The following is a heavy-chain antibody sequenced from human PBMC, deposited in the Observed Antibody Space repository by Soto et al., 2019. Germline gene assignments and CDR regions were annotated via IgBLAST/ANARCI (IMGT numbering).Heavy chain of an antibody. CDR1: GFTFSSFA. D-gene: IGHD5-12*01. J-gene: IGHJ3*02. CDR3: AKDPYSGYEQSAFDI. Sequence: EVQLLESGGGLVQPGGSLRVSCAASGFTFSSFAMSWVRQAPGKGLEWVSEISGSGGRTKYADSVKGRFTISRDNSKNTLHLQMNSLRAEDTAVYYCAKDPYSGYEQSAFDIWGQGTMITVSS. CDR2: ISGSGGRT. V-gene: IGHV3-23*01.